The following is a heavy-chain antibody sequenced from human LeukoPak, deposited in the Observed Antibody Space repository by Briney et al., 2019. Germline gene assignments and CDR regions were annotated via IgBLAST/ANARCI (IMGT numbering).Heavy chain of an antibody. CDR2: ISGSGGST. V-gene: IGHV3-23*01. D-gene: IGHD1-26*01. CDR3: ARRVGAIYAFDI. CDR1: GFTFSSYA. J-gene: IGHJ3*02. Sequence: GGSLRLSCAASGFTFSSYAMSWVRQAPGKGLEWVSAISGSGGSTYYADSVKGRFTISRDNSKNTLYLQMNSLRAEDTAVYYCARRVGAIYAFDIWGQGTMVTVSS.